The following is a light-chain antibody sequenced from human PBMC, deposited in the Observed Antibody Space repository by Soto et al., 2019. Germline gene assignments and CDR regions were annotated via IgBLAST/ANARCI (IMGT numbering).Light chain of an antibody. CDR3: QHYNTYPWT. CDR2: AAS. V-gene: IGKV1D-16*01. CDR1: QDINSR. Sequence: DIQMTQSPSSVSASVGDTVTITCRASQDINSRLAWFQQKPGRAPKLLIYAASTLQSGVPSRFSGSGSGTEFTLTISSLQPGDFATYYCQHYNTYPWTFGQGTKVDIK. J-gene: IGKJ1*01.